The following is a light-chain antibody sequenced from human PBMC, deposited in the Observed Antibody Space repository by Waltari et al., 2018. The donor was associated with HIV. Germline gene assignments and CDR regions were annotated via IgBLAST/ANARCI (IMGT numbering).Light chain of an antibody. Sequence: EIVLTQSPATLSLSPGERATLSCRASQSVNGYLAWYQQKVGQAPRLLIYDVSNRANGIPARFSGSGSGTDFTLTISSLEPEDFAVYYCQQRRTWPQTFGQGTKVEIK. CDR3: QQRRTWPQT. CDR1: QSVNGY. CDR2: DVS. V-gene: IGKV3-11*01. J-gene: IGKJ1*01.